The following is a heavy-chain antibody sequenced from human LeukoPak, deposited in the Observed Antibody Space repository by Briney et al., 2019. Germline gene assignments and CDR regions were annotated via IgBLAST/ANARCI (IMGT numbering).Heavy chain of an antibody. CDR1: GYTFTSYG. J-gene: IGHJ6*03. CDR2: ISAYNGNT. Sequence: ASVKVCCKASGYTFTSYGISWVRQAPGQGLEWMGWISAYNGNTNYAQRLQGRVTMTTDTSTSTAYMELRSLRSDDTAVYYCARAHVTTYYYYMDVWGKGTTVTVSS. CDR3: ARAHVTTYYYYMDV. D-gene: IGHD4-11*01. V-gene: IGHV1-18*01.